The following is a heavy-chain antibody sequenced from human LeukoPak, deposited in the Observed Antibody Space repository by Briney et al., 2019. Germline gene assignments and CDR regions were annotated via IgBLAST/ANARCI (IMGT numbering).Heavy chain of an antibody. CDR2: ISTYNGNS. V-gene: IGHV1-18*01. Sequence: GASVKVSCKASGYTFSNYVLTWVRQAPGQGLEWMGRISTYNGNSNYAQKFQDRVTMTTDTSTSTAYMELRSLRSDDTAVYYCARDPLRYFDWPGMDVWGQGTTVTVSS. CDR3: ARDPLRYFDWPGMDV. J-gene: IGHJ6*02. CDR1: GYTFSNYV. D-gene: IGHD3-9*01.